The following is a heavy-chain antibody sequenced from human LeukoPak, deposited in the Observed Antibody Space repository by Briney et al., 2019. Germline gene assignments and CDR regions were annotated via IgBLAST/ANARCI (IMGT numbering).Heavy chain of an antibody. D-gene: IGHD3-22*01. CDR3: AREVDYYDTSDYFPLGY. J-gene: IGHJ4*02. CDR2: INPNSGDT. V-gene: IGHV1-2*02. CDR1: GYTFSDYY. Sequence: ASVKVSCKTSGYTFSDYYIHWIRQAPGQGLEWVGWINPNSGDTDYAQKFQGRVTMTRDTSISTAYMELSRLRSDDTAVYYCAREVDYYDTSDYFPLGYWGQGTLVTVSS.